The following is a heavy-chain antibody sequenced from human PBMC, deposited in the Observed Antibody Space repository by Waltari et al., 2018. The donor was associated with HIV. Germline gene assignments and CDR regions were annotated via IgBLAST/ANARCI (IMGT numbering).Heavy chain of an antibody. D-gene: IGHD2-2*01. CDR2: IYYSGST. CDR1: GGSISSSSYY. CDR3: ARDRGGVVVPAAKEVSDAFDI. Sequence: QLQLQESGPGLVKPSETLSLTCPVSGGSISSSSYYWGWIRQPPGKGREWIGSIYYSGSTYYNPSLKSRVTISVDTSKNQFSLKLSSVTAADTAVYYCARDRGGVVVPAAKEVSDAFDIWGQGTMVTVSS. V-gene: IGHV4-39*07. J-gene: IGHJ3*02.